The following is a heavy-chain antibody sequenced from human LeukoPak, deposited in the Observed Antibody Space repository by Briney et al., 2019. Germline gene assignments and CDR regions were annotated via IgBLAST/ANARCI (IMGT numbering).Heavy chain of an antibody. CDR3: ARGGPRYCSGGSCYFGY. Sequence: SETLSLTCAVYGGSFSGYYWSWIRQPPGKGLEWIGEINHSGSTNYNPSLKSRVTISVDTSKNQFSLKLSSATAADTAVYYCARGGPRYCSGGSCYFGYWGQGTLVTVSS. CDR1: GGSFSGYY. D-gene: IGHD2-15*01. J-gene: IGHJ4*02. CDR2: INHSGST. V-gene: IGHV4-34*01.